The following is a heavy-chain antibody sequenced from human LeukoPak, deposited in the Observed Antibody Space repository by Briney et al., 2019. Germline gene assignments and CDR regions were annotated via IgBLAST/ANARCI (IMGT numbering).Heavy chain of an antibody. D-gene: IGHD2-2*01. J-gene: IGHJ4*02. Sequence: GGSLRLSCAASGLTFSSYGMHWVRQAPGKGLEWVAVISYDGSNKYYADSVKGRFTISRDNSKNTLYLQMNSLRAEDTAVYYCAKERAHYQDYWGQGTLVTVSS. CDR2: ISYDGSNK. CDR3: AKERAHYQDY. V-gene: IGHV3-30*18. CDR1: GLTFSSYG.